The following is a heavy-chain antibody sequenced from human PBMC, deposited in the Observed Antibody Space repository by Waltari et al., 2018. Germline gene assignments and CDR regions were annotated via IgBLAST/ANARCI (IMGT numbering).Heavy chain of an antibody. CDR2: FEPEDGET. CDR1: GYTLTELS. Sequence: QVQLVQSGAEVKKPGASVKVSCKVSGYTLTELSMHWVRQAPGKGLEWMGGFEPEDGETIYAQKFQGRVTMTEDTSTDTAYMELSSLRSEDTAVYYCATDQRARSGYYRPLNYWGQGTLVTVSS. V-gene: IGHV1-24*01. J-gene: IGHJ4*02. CDR3: ATDQRARSGYYRPLNY. D-gene: IGHD3-22*01.